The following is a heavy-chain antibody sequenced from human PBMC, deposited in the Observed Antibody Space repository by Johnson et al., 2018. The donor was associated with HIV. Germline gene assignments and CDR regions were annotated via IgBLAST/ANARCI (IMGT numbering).Heavy chain of an antibody. CDR3: ARDRAWNYEGAFDI. Sequence: VLLVESGGGLIQPGGSLRLSCAASGFTVSSNYMSWVRQAPGKGLEWVSVIYSGGSTYYADSVMGRFTISKDNSKNTLYLQMNRLIAEATAVYYCARDRAWNYEGAFDIWGQGTMVTVSS. CDR1: GFTVSSNY. D-gene: IGHD1-7*01. J-gene: IGHJ3*02. CDR2: IYSGGST. V-gene: IGHV3-53*01.